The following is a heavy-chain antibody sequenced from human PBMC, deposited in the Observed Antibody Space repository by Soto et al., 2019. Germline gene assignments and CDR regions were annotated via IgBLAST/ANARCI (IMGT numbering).Heavy chain of an antibody. D-gene: IGHD2-21*01. CDR2: IYHSGIT. CDR1: GGSISSSYW. Sequence: SETLSLTCAVSGGSISSSYWWTWVRQAPGKGLQWIGEIYHSGITNYNPFLRSRVSMSVDKSNNEFSLSLNSVTAADTAVYYCARRAVVAVTGSLDNWLDPWGQGILVTVSS. CDR3: ARRAVVAVTGSLDNWLDP. J-gene: IGHJ5*02. V-gene: IGHV4-4*02.